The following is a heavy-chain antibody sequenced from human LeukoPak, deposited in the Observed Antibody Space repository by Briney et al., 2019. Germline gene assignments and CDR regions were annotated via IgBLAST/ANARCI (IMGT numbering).Heavy chain of an antibody. CDR2: ISGSDGNT. J-gene: IGHJ4*02. V-gene: IGHV3-23*01. Sequence: GGSLRLSCAASGFTFSRYEMNWVRQAPGKGLEWVSAISGSDGNTFYADSVKGRFTISRDNSKNTLSLQMNNLRAEDTALYYCARDSSVPYGITDWGQGTLVTVSS. CDR3: ARDSSVPYGITD. D-gene: IGHD4-17*01. CDR1: GFTFSRYE.